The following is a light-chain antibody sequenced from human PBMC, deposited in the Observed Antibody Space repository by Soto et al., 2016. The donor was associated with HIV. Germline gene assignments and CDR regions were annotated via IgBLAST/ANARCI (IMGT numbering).Light chain of an antibody. V-gene: IGKV1-5*03. CDR3: QQYYT. Sequence: DIQMTQSPSTLSASVGDRVTITCRASQSINSWLAWYQQKAGKAPKLLIYKASSLESGVPSRFSGSGSGTEFTLTISSLQPDDFATYYCQQYYTFGQGTKLEIK. J-gene: IGKJ2*01. CDR2: KAS. CDR1: QSINSW.